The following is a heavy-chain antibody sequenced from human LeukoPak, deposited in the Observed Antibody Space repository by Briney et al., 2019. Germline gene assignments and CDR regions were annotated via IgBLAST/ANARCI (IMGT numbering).Heavy chain of an antibody. Sequence: SETLSLTCTVSGGSISSSSYHWGWIRQPPGKGLEWIGSIYYSGSTYYNPSLKSRVTISVDTSKNQFSLKLSSVTAADTAVYYCARENEQRDYGYFDYWGQGTLVTVSS. CDR2: IYYSGST. CDR1: GGSISSSSYH. D-gene: IGHD4-17*01. J-gene: IGHJ4*02. V-gene: IGHV4-39*07. CDR3: ARENEQRDYGYFDY.